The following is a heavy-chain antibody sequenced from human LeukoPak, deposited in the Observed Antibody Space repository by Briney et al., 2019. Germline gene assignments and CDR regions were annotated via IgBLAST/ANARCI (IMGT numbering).Heavy chain of an antibody. CDR2: INHSGGST. V-gene: IGHV1-46*01. CDR3: ARDHYCSSTSCYEDY. CDR1: GYTFTSYY. Sequence: GASVKVSCKASGYTFTSYYMHWVRQAPGQGLEWMGIINHSGGSTSYAQKFQGRVTMTRDTSTSAVYMELSSLRSEDTAVYYCARDHYCSSTSCYEDYWGQGTLATVSS. J-gene: IGHJ4*02. D-gene: IGHD2-2*01.